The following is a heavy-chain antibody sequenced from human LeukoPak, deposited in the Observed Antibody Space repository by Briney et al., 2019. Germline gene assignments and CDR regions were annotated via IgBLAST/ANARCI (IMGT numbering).Heavy chain of an antibody. CDR1: GDSISSGDYY. J-gene: IGHJ3*02. D-gene: IGHD3-22*01. CDR2: ISSSGST. Sequence: PSETLSLTCTVSGDSISSGDYYWSWIRQPAGKGLEWIGRISSSGSTNYNPFLKSRVTISVDTSKNQFSLKLSSVAAADPAPDFCAIGPYSYDSSGAFDIWGQGTMVTVSS. V-gene: IGHV4-61*02. CDR3: AIGPYSYDSSGAFDI.